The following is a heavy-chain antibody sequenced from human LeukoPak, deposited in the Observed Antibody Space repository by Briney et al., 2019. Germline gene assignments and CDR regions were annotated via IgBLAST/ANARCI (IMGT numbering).Heavy chain of an antibody. CDR1: GGSISGYY. D-gene: IGHD3-10*01. Sequence: SETLSLTCTVSGGSISGYYWSWIRQPPGKGLEWIGYIYYSGSTNYNPSLKSRVTISVDTSKNQFSLKLSSVTAADTAVYYCARGRFSGITMVRGVYYFDYWGQGTLVTVSS. V-gene: IGHV4-59*01. CDR2: IYYSGST. CDR3: ARGRFSGITMVRGVYYFDY. J-gene: IGHJ4*02.